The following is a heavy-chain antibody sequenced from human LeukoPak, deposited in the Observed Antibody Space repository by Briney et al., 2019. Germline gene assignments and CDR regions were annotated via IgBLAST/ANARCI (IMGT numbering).Heavy chain of an antibody. J-gene: IGHJ4*02. D-gene: IGHD2-8*02. V-gene: IGHV1-2*02. CDR1: GYTFTGYY. CDR3: ARSDPGTGVIDY. Sequence: ASVKVSCKASGYTFTGYYMHWVRQAPGQGLERMGWINPNSGGTNYAQKFQGRVTMTRDTSISTAYMELSRLRSDDTAVYYCARSDPGTGVIDYWGQGTLVTVSS. CDR2: INPNSGGT.